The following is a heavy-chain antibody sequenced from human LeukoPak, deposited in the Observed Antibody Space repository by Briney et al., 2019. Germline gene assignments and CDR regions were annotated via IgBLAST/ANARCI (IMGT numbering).Heavy chain of an antibody. CDR2: TYYRSKWYN. D-gene: IGHD6-13*01. CDR3: ARDMGSSSWYKRSWFDP. J-gene: IGHJ5*02. Sequence: SQTLSLTCAISGDSVSSNSAAWNWIRQSPSRGLEWLGRTYYRSKWYNDYAVSVKSRITINPDTSKNQFSLQLNSVTPEDTAVYYRARDMGSSSWYKRSWFDPWGQGTLVTVSS. V-gene: IGHV6-1*01. CDR1: GDSVSSNSAA.